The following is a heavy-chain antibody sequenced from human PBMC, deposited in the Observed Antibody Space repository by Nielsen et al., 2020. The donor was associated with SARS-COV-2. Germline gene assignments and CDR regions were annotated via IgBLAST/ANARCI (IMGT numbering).Heavy chain of an antibody. V-gene: IGHV3-9*01. D-gene: IGHD2-21*02. J-gene: IGHJ3*02. CDR3: AKEISPSVVVVAASVGFDI. CDR1: GFTFDDYA. CDR2: ISWNSGDI. Sequence: SLKISCAASGFTFDDYAFHWVRQGPGKGLEWVSGISWNSGDIAYADSVKGRFTISRDNAENSLHLQMESLRVEDTAVYYCAKEISPSVVVVAASVGFDIWGQGTMVTVSS.